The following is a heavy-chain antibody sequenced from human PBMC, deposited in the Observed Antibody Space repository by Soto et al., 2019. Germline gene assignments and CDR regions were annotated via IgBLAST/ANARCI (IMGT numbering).Heavy chain of an antibody. D-gene: IGHD3-22*01. CDR3: ARHQLDYYDSSGYYYS. Sequence: PSETLSLTCTVSGGSISSSSYYWGWIRQPPGKGLEWIGSIYYSGGTYYNPSLKSRVTISVDTSKNQFSLKLSSVTAADTALYYCARHQLDYYDSSGYYYSWGQGTLVTVSS. CDR1: GGSISSSSYY. V-gene: IGHV4-39*01. CDR2: IYYSGGT. J-gene: IGHJ4*02.